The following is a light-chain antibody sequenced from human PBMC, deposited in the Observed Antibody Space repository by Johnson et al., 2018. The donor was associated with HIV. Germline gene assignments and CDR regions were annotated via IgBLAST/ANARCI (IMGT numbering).Light chain of an antibody. CDR1: SSNIGNNF. Sequence: QSVLTQPPSVSAAPGQKVTISCSGSSSNIGNNFVSWYQQVPGTAPKLLIYENNKRPSGIPDRFSGSKSGTSATPGITGLQTGDEADYYCGTWDNSLSTGGVFGTGTKVTVL. V-gene: IGLV1-51*02. CDR3: GTWDNSLSTGGV. CDR2: ENN. J-gene: IGLJ1*01.